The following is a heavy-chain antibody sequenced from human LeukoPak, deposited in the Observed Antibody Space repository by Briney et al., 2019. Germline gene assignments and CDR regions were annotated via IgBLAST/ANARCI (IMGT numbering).Heavy chain of an antibody. Sequence: SETRSLTFTVSGGSITRSSYWWGWFRQPPGKGREWIGSIYYSGTTSYSGTTSYTPSLKSRVTISVDTSREQLSLKLNSVTAADTAIYYCARLPGTDDSIDYWGKGSLVTVPS. V-gene: IGHV4-39*01. D-gene: IGHD4-11*01. CDR1: GGSITRSSYW. J-gene: IGHJ4*02. CDR3: ARLPGTDDSIDY. CDR2: IYYSGTT.